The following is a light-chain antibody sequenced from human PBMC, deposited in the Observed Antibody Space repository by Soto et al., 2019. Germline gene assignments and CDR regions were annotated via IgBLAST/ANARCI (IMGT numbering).Light chain of an antibody. CDR1: QSISGRY. V-gene: IGKV3-20*01. CDR3: QQYDGSVWT. J-gene: IGKJ1*01. Sequence: DIVLTQSPGTRSLSPGERATLSCRASQSISGRYLAWYQQKPGQAPRLLIYGASSRATGIPDRFSGSGSGTNFTLTIRRLEPEDFAVYYGQQYDGSVWTFGQGTTVEIK. CDR2: GAS.